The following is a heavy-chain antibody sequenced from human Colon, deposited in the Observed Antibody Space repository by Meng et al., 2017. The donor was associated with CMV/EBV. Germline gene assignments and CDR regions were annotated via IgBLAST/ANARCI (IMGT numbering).Heavy chain of an antibody. V-gene: IGHV3-21*01. CDR1: GFTFSSYA. Sequence: GESLKISCAASGFTFSSYAMSWVRQAPGKGLEWVSSISYTGSYINYADSVKGRFTISRDNANNSLYLQMNSLRVEDTAVHYCARAPIAARQGYFDFWGQGALVTVSS. J-gene: IGHJ4*02. CDR3: ARAPIAARQGYFDF. CDR2: ISYTGSYI. D-gene: IGHD6-6*01.